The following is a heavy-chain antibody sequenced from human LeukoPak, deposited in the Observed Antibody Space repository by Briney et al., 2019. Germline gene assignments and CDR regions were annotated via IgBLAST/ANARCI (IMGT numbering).Heavy chain of an antibody. CDR3: ARVYYYDSSGYYSTYYYYYMDV. CDR1: GFTFDDYA. Sequence: PGGSLRLSCAASGFTFDDYAMHWVRQAPGKGLEWVSGITWNSDRMGYADSVKGRFTISRDNAKTSLYLQMNSLRAEDTAVYYCARVYYYDSSGYYSTYYYYYMDVWGKGTTVTVSS. J-gene: IGHJ6*03. V-gene: IGHV3-9*01. CDR2: ITWNSDRM. D-gene: IGHD3-22*01.